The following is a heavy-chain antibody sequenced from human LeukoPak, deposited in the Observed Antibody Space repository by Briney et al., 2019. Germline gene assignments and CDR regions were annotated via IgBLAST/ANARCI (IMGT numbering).Heavy chain of an antibody. CDR1: GYTFTSYG. V-gene: IGHV1-18*01. D-gene: IGHD5-18*01. CDR3: AVSGYSYGEGYYFDY. CDR2: ISAYNGNT. J-gene: IGHJ4*02. Sequence: ASVKVSCKASGYTFTSYGISWVRQAPGQGLEWMGWISAYNGNTNYAQKLQGRVTMTTDTSTSTAYMELRSLRSDDTAVYYCAVSGYSYGEGYYFDYWGQGTLVTVPS.